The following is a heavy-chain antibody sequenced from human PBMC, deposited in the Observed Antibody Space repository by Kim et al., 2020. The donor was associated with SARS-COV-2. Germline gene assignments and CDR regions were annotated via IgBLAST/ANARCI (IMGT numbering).Heavy chain of an antibody. CDR1: GFSLNTHGVG. CDR3: AQRTGSWRYYFEN. D-gene: IGHD1-26*01. J-gene: IGHJ4*02. Sequence: SGPTLVNPTQTLTLTCTFSGFSLNTHGVGVGWIRQPPGKALEWLAVIYWDDDKPSNPSLKNRLTVAKDTSENQVVLTMTNMDPFDTATYYCAQRTGSWRYYFENWGQGILVTVSS. CDR2: IYWDDDK. V-gene: IGHV2-5*02.